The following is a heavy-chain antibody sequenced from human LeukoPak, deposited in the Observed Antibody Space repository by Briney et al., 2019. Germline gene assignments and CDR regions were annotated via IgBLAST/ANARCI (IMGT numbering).Heavy chain of an antibody. V-gene: IGHV3-74*01. CDR1: GFTFSRYW. Sequence: GGSLRLSCAASGFTFSRYWIHWVRQAPGKGLEWVSRINPDGSTITYADSVKGRFTISRDNAKNTVYLQMNSLRAEDTAVYYCARVLSGSWDWFDPWGQGTLVTVSS. CDR3: ARVLSGSWDWFDP. D-gene: IGHD3-22*01. CDR2: INPDGSTI. J-gene: IGHJ5*02.